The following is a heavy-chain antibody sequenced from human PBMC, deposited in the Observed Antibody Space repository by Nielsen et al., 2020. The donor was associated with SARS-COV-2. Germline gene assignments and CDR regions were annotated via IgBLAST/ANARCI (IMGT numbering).Heavy chain of an antibody. CDR2: INPSGGST. CDR3: ARDPGSPNDFWSGYSNYYYYMDV. J-gene: IGHJ6*03. D-gene: IGHD3-3*01. V-gene: IGHV1-46*01. CDR1: GYTFTSYY. Sequence: ASVKVSCKASGYTFTSYYMHWVRQAPGQGLEWMGIINPSGGSTSYAQKFQGRVTMTRDTSTNTVYMELSSLRSEDTAVYYCARDPGSPNDFWSGYSNYYYYMDVWGKGTTVTVSS.